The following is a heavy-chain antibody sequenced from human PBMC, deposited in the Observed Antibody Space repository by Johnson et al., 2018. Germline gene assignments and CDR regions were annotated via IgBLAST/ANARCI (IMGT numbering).Heavy chain of an antibody. D-gene: IGHD2-15*01. CDR3: ARDLVVLGAIRGGAFDM. Sequence: VQLVESGGGLVRPGGSLRLTCAASGFIFSSYNVNWVRQAPGKGLEWVASISRSGDHIQYVDSVKGRFIISRENAKNSLYLQMNSLRAEDTALYYRARDLVVLGAIRGGAFDMGGPGTVVTVSS. CDR2: ISRSGDHI. V-gene: IGHV3-21*01. J-gene: IGHJ3*02. CDR1: GFIFSSYN.